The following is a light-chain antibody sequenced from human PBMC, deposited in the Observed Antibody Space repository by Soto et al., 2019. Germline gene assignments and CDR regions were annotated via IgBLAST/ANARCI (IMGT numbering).Light chain of an antibody. CDR3: QQAFNFPHT. V-gene: IGKV1-12*01. CDR1: QGISTW. J-gene: IGKJ5*01. CDR2: AAS. Sequence: DIQMTQSPSSLSASIGERVTITCRASQGISTWLAWYQQKPGTAPKLLIYAASSLQNGVPSRFSGSGSGTEFTLTIISLQPEDSSTYYCQQAFNFPHTFGQGTRLEIK.